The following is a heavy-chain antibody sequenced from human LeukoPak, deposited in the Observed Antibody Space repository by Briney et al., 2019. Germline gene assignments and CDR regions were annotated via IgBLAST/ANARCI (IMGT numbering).Heavy chain of an antibody. CDR1: GYTFTSYA. CDR3: ARDNPLDYSYGSYYYYYYGMDV. Sequence: ASVKVSCKASGYTFTSYAMNWVRQAPGQGLEWMGWINTNTGNPTYAQGFTGRFVFSLDTSVSTAYLQISSLKAEDTAVYYCARDNPLDYSYGSYYYYYYGMDVWGQGTTVTVSS. CDR2: INTNTGNP. J-gene: IGHJ6*02. D-gene: IGHD5-18*01. V-gene: IGHV7-4-1*02.